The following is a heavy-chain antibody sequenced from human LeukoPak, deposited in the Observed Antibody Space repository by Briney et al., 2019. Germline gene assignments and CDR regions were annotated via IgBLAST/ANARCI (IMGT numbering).Heavy chain of an antibody. CDR1: GYTFTGYY. D-gene: IGHD5-24*01. V-gene: IGHV1-2*02. CDR2: INPNSGGT. Sequence: GASVKVSCKAFGYTFTGYYMHWVRQAPGQGLEWMGWINPNSGGTNYAQKFQGRVTMTRDTSISTAYMELSRLRSDDTAVYYCARRRGDGYNFWFDPWGQGTLVTVSS. J-gene: IGHJ5*02. CDR3: ARRRGDGYNFWFDP.